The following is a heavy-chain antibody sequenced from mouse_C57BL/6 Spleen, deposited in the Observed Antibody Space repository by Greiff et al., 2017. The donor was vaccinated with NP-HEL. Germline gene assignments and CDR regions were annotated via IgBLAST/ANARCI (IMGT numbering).Heavy chain of an antibody. V-gene: IGHV1-54*01. CDR1: GYAFTNYL. CDR2: INPGSGGT. CDR3: ARWDLDGYYPMDY. D-gene: IGHD2-3*01. J-gene: IGHJ4*01. Sequence: QVQLKESGAELVRPGTSVKVSCKASGYAFTNYLIAWVKQRPGQGLEWIGVINPGSGGTNYNEKFKGKATLTADKSSSTAYMQLSSLTSEDSAVYFCARWDLDGYYPMDYWGQGTSVTVSS.